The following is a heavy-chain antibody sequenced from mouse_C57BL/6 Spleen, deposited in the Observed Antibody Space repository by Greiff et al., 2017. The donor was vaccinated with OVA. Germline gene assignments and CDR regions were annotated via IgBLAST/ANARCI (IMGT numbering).Heavy chain of an antibody. J-gene: IGHJ4*01. CDR3: ARNLYSTTMDY. D-gene: IGHD2-5*01. CDR2: IYPSDSET. CDR1: GYTFTSYW. Sequence: VQLQQPGAELVRPGSSVKLSCKASGYTFTSYWMDWVKQRPGQGLEWIGNIYPSDSETHYNQKFKDKATLTVDKSSSTAYMQLSSLTSEDSAVYYCARNLYSTTMDYWGQGTSVTFSS. V-gene: IGHV1-61*01.